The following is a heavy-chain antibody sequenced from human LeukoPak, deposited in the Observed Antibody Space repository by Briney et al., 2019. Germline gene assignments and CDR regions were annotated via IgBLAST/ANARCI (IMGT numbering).Heavy chain of an antibody. CDR3: ARSEAAAGNFGYFDY. V-gene: IGHV1-3*01. J-gene: IGHJ4*02. Sequence: ASVKVSCMASGYTFTSYAMHWVRQAPGQRLEWMGWINAGNGNTKYSQKFQGRATITRDTSASTAYMELSSLRSEDTAVYYCARSEAAAGNFGYFDYWGQGTLVTVSS. CDR2: INAGNGNT. D-gene: IGHD6-13*01. CDR1: GYTFTSYA.